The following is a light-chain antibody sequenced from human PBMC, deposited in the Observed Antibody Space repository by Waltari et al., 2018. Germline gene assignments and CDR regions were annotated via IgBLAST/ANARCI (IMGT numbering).Light chain of an antibody. CDR1: QGIGSW. CDR2: GAS. Sequence: DIQMTQSPSFGSASVGDRVTITCRARQGIGSWLAWYQKKPGRAPKLLVSGASTLQSEAPSRFSVGGSGTDFSRTINSLQPADVATYYCQQATSFPRTFGGATKVEMK. V-gene: IGKV1-12*01. CDR3: QQATSFPRT. J-gene: IGKJ4*01.